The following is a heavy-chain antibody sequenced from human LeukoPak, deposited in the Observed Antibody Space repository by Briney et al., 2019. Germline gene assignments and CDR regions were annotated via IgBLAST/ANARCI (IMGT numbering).Heavy chain of an antibody. D-gene: IGHD3-10*01. V-gene: IGHV1-18*01. CDR1: GYTFTSYG. Sequence: ASVKVSCKASGYTFTSYGISWVRQAPGQGLEWMGWISAYNGNTNYAQKLQGRVTMTTDTSTSTAYMELRSLRSDDTAVYYCARDNKELLWFGELSNSFDYWGQGTLVTVSS. CDR3: ARDNKELLWFGELSNSFDY. J-gene: IGHJ4*02. CDR2: ISAYNGNT.